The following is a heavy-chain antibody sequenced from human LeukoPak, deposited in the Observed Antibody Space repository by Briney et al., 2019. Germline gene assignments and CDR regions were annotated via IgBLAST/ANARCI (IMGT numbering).Heavy chain of an antibody. CDR1: GFTFSSYG. CDR3: ARDQGYSSSWYFPTDFYYGMDV. J-gene: IGHJ6*02. CDR2: ISYDGSNK. V-gene: IGHV3-30*03. D-gene: IGHD6-13*01. Sequence: GGSLRLSCAASGFTFSSYGMHWVRQAPGKGLEWVAVISYDGSNKYYADSVKGRFTISRDNSKNTLYLQMNSLRAEDTAVYYCARDQGYSSSWYFPTDFYYGMDVWGQGTTVTVSS.